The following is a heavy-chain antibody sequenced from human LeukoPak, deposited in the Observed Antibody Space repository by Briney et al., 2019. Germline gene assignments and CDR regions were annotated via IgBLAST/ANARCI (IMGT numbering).Heavy chain of an antibody. Sequence: GGSLRLSCAASGFTFNTCFMTWVRQAPGKGLEWVSTITANGGNTYYADSVKGRFTISRDNSKNTLYLQMNSLRAEDTAVYYCAKYISGSFYNGLDYWGQGTLVTVSS. CDR2: ITANGGNT. CDR3: AKYISGSFYNGLDY. J-gene: IGHJ4*02. D-gene: IGHD3-10*01. CDR1: GFTFNTCF. V-gene: IGHV3-23*01.